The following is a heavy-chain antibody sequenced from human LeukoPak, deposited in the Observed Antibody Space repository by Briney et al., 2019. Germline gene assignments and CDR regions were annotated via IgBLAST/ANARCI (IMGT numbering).Heavy chain of an antibody. CDR1: GYTFTSYY. J-gene: IGHJ6*02. V-gene: IGHV1-46*01. CDR3: ARYDILTGENYYYYGMDV. Sequence: ASVKVSCKASGYTFTSYYMHWVRQAPGQGLEWMGIINPSGGSTSYAQKFQGRVTMTRDTSASTAYMELSSLGSEDTAVYYCARYDILTGENYYYYGMDVWGQGTTVTVSS. D-gene: IGHD3-9*01. CDR2: INPSGGST.